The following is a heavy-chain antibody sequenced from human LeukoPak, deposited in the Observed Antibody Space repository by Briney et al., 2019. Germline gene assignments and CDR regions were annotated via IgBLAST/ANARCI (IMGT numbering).Heavy chain of an antibody. D-gene: IGHD3-10*01. CDR1: GYTFTSYY. Sequence: GASVKVSCKASGYTFTSYYMHWVRQAPGQGLEWMGWINPNSGGTNYAQKFQGWVTMTRDTSISTAYMELSRLRSDDTAVYYCAISGGSGSYYAPFDYWGQGTLVTVSS. V-gene: IGHV1-2*04. J-gene: IGHJ4*02. CDR2: INPNSGGT. CDR3: AISGGSGSYYAPFDY.